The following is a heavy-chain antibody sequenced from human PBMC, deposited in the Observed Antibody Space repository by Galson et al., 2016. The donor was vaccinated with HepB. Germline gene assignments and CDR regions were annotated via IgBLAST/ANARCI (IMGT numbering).Heavy chain of an antibody. V-gene: IGHV3-30*03. CDR3: ARPQEGIAAAGLDY. Sequence: SLRLSCAASGLSFRSYGMHWVRQAPGKGLEWVAVISYDGTKRSYGDSVGGRFTISRDNSKNTLYLEMNSPRAEDTAVYYCARPQEGIAAAGLDYWGQGTLVTVSS. CDR1: GLSFRSYG. D-gene: IGHD6-13*01. CDR2: ISYDGTKR. J-gene: IGHJ4*02.